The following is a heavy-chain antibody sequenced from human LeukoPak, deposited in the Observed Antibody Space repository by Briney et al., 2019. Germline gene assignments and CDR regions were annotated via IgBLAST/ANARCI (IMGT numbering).Heavy chain of an antibody. Sequence: PGGSLRLSCAASGFTFSSYSMNWVRQAPGKGLEWVSSISSSSYIYYADSVKGRFTISRDNAKNSLYLQMNSLRAEDTAVYYCAGSGIAVAGSFDYWGQGTLVTVSS. CDR1: GFTFSSYS. CDR2: ISSSSYI. V-gene: IGHV3-21*01. CDR3: AGSGIAVAGSFDY. D-gene: IGHD6-19*01. J-gene: IGHJ4*02.